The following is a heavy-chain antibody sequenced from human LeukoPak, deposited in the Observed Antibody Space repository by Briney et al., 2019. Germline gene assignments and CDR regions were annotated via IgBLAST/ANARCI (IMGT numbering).Heavy chain of an antibody. V-gene: IGHV7-4-1*02. CDR3: ARDLITMVRGVLLGGYNWFDP. CDR1: GYTFTSYA. Sequence: GASVKVSCKASGYTFTSYAMNWGRQAPGQGLEWMGWINTNTGNPTYAQGFTGRFVFSLDTSVSTAYLQLSSLKADDTAVYYCARDLITMVRGVLLGGYNWFDPWGQGTLVTVSS. J-gene: IGHJ5*02. CDR2: INTNTGNP. D-gene: IGHD3-10*01.